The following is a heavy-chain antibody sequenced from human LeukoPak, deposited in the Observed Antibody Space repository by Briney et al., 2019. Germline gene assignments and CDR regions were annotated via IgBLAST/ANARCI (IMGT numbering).Heavy chain of an antibody. D-gene: IGHD3-3*01. CDR1: GYTFTSYG. CDR3: ARVGISITIFRVVPNWFDP. Sequence: ASVKVSCKASGYTFTSYGISWVRQAPGQGLEWMGWISAYNGNTNYAQKLQGRVTMTTDTSTSTAYMELRSLRSDDTAVYYCARVGISITIFRVVPNWFDPWGQGTLVTVSS. J-gene: IGHJ5*02. CDR2: ISAYNGNT. V-gene: IGHV1-18*01.